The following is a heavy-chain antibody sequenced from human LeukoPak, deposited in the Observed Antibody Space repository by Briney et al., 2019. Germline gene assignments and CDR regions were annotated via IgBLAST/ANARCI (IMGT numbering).Heavy chain of an antibody. CDR1: GFTFSSYG. D-gene: IGHD3-10*01. CDR2: ISYDGSNK. Sequence: GGSLRLSCAASGFTFSSYGMHWVRQAPGKGLEWVAVISYDGSNKYYADSVKGRFTISRDNSKNTLYLQMNSLRAEDTAVYYCASGWTMVRGVIPPFDYWGQGTLVTVSS. CDR3: ASGWTMVRGVIPPFDY. J-gene: IGHJ4*02. V-gene: IGHV3-30*03.